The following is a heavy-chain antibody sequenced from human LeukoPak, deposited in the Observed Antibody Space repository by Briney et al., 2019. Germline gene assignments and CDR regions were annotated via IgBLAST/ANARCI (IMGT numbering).Heavy chain of an antibody. V-gene: IGHV3-11*01. J-gene: IGHJ4*02. Sequence: GGSLRLSCAASGFTFSDYYMSWIRQAPGKGLEWVSYISSSGSTIYYVDSVKGRFTISRDNAKNSLYLQMNSLRAEDTAVYYCARDGDSSGWRPNFDCWGQGTLVTVSS. CDR2: ISSSGSTI. D-gene: IGHD6-19*01. CDR3: ARDGDSSGWRPNFDC. CDR1: GFTFSDYY.